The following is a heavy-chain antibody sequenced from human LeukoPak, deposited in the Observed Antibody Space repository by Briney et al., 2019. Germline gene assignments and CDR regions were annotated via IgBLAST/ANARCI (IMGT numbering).Heavy chain of an antibody. Sequence: ASVKVSCKVSGYTLTELSMHWVRQAPGKGLEWMGGFDPEDGETIYAQKFQGRVTMTEDTSTDTAYMELRSLKSDDTAVYYCARAGSNSNYPSEIRFDPWGQGTLVTVSS. CDR3: ARAGSNSNYPSEIRFDP. V-gene: IGHV1-24*01. CDR1: GYTLTELS. CDR2: FDPEDGET. D-gene: IGHD4-11*01. J-gene: IGHJ5*02.